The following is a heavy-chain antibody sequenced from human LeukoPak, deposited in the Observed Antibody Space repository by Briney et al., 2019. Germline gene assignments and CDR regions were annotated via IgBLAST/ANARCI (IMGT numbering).Heavy chain of an antibody. Sequence: GGSLRLSCAASGFTFSSYEMNWVRQAPGKGLEWVSYISSSGSTIYYADSVKGRFTISRDNAKNSLYLQMNSLRAEDTALYYCARDPVMGATIYYFDYWGQGTLVTVSS. D-gene: IGHD1-26*01. CDR2: ISSSGSTI. J-gene: IGHJ4*02. CDR3: ARDPVMGATIYYFDY. V-gene: IGHV3-48*03. CDR1: GFTFSSYE.